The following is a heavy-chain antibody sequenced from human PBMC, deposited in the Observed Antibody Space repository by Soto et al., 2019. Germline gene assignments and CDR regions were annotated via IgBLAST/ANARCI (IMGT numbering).Heavy chain of an antibody. D-gene: IGHD5-18*01. CDR3: AKDLPGSGYNYGPPDY. CDR2: ISGGGGGT. V-gene: IGHV3-23*01. Sequence: EVQLLESGGGLVQPGGSLRLSCAASGFTFGSYAMSWVRQAPGKGLEWVSAISGGGGGTYYADSVKGRIAISRDNSKNTLYLQMSSLRAEDTAIYYCAKDLPGSGYNYGPPDYWGQGTLVTVSS. CDR1: GFTFGSYA. J-gene: IGHJ4*02.